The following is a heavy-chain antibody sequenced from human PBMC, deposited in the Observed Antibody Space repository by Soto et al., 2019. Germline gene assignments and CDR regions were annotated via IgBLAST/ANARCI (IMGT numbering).Heavy chain of an antibody. J-gene: IGHJ6*02. CDR3: ATWGGCGGDCSDYYYYGMDV. Sequence: PSETLSLTCTVSGGSISSYYWSWIRQPPGKGLEWIGYIYYSGSTNYNPSLKSRVTISVDTSKNQFSLKLSSVTAADTAVYYCATWGGCGGDCSDYYYYGMDVWGQGTTVTVS. CDR2: IYYSGST. V-gene: IGHV4-59*01. CDR1: GGSISSYY. D-gene: IGHD2-21*02.